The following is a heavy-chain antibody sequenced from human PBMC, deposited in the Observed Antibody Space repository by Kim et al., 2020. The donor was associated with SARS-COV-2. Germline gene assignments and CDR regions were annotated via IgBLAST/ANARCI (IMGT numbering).Heavy chain of an antibody. CDR2: ISSSCYSI. CDR1: GFTFRSYE. Sequence: GGSLRLSCAASGFTFRSYEMNWVRQAPGKGLEWFSYISSSCYSIYYADSAKGRFTISRDNAKNSLYLQMNSLRAEDTAVYYCTRSLYCSSINCSYGMDVWGQGTTVTVSS. J-gene: IGHJ6*02. CDR3: TRSLYCSSINCSYGMDV. V-gene: IGHV3-48*03. D-gene: IGHD2-2*01.